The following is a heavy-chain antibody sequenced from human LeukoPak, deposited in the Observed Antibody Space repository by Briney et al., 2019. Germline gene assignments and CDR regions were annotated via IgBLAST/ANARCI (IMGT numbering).Heavy chain of an antibody. CDR2: IYYSGST. D-gene: IGHD2-15*01. V-gene: IGHV4-30-4*08. CDR1: GGSISSGDYY. Sequence: SQTLSLTCTVSGGSISSGDYYWSWIRQPPGKGLEWIGYIYYSGSTYYNPSLKSRVTISVDTSKNQFSLKLSSVTAADTAGYYCARAQPTGCSGGSCYSYNWFDPWGQGTLVTVSS. CDR3: ARAQPTGCSGGSCYSYNWFDP. J-gene: IGHJ5*02.